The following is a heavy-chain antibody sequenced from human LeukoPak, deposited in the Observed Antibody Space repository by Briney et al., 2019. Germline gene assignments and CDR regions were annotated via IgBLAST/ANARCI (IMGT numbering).Heavy chain of an antibody. Sequence: GGSLRLSCAASGFTFSSYSMNWVRQAPGKGLEWVSYISSSSSTIYYADSVKGRFTISRDNAKNSLYLQMYSLGVEDTAMYYCFMTAGRASATDHWGQGALVTVSS. D-gene: IGHD2-2*01. J-gene: IGHJ1*01. CDR1: GFTFSSYS. V-gene: IGHV3-48*01. CDR2: ISSSSSTI. CDR3: FMTAGRASATDH.